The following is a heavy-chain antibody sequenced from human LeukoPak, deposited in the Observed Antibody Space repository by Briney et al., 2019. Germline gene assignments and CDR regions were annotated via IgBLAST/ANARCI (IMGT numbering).Heavy chain of an antibody. CDR3: ARQVREWELSFDY. V-gene: IGHV3-48*01. D-gene: IGHD1-26*01. J-gene: IGHJ4*02. CDR2: ISTTSSTI. CDR1: GLTFSSYT. Sequence: PGGSLRLSCAASGLTFSSYTMNWVRQAPGKGLEWVSYISTTSSTIYYADAVKGRFTISRDNAKSSLYLQMNSLRAEDTAVYYCARQVREWELSFDYWGQGTLVTVSS.